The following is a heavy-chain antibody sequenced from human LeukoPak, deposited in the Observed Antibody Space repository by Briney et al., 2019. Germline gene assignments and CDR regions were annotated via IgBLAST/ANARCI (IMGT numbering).Heavy chain of an antibody. CDR3: ARGRFAVRGVSFDY. D-gene: IGHD3-10*01. CDR1: GGSFSGYY. J-gene: IGHJ4*02. CDR2: INHSGST. Sequence: PSETLSLTCAVHGGSFSGYYWSWIRQPPGKGLEWIGEINHSGSTNYNPSLKSRVTISVDTSKDQFSLKLSSVTAADTAVYYCARGRFAVRGVSFDYWGQGTLVTVSS. V-gene: IGHV4-34*01.